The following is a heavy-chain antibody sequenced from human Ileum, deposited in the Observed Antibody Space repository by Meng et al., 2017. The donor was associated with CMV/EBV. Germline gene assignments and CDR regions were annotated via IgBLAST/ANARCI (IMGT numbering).Heavy chain of an antibody. J-gene: IGHJ4*02. V-gene: IGHV1-8*02. Sequence: TVSSYDINWVRQTTGQGLEWMGWMNPNSGNTGYAQRFQGRVTMTRNTSINTAYMELTSLTSEDTAVYYCARAEDVWWNAVDRLGCAYWGQGAVVTVSS. CDR3: ARAEDVWWNAVDRLGCAY. CDR1: TVSSYD. CDR2: MNPNSGNT. D-gene: IGHD2-21*01.